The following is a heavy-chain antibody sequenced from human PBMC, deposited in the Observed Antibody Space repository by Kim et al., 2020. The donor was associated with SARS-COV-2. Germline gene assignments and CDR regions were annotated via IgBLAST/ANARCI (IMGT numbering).Heavy chain of an antibody. CDR2: INGDGIT. J-gene: IGHJ4*02. CDR3: ARGPDFRGYSYAVY. D-gene: IGHD5-12*01. V-gene: IGHV3-74*03. CDR1: GFTFSNYW. Sequence: GGSLRLSCAASGFTFSNYWMHWVRQTPGEGLVWVSRINGDGITTYAASAKGRFTTSRNNAKNTLYLQLNSLRDEDTGAFYCARGPDFRGYSYAVYLCQGT.